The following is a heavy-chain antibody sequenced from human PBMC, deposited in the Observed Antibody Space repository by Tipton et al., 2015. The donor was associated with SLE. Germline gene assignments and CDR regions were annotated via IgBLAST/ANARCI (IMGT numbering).Heavy chain of an antibody. CDR2: INHSGST. D-gene: IGHD6-19*01. CDR3: ARGNMKQWLADY. V-gene: IGHV4-34*01. J-gene: IGHJ4*02. CDR1: GFTFSSYS. Sequence: LRLSCAASGFTFSSYSMNWVRQPPGKGLEWIGEINHSGSTNYNPSLKSRVTISVDTSKNQFSLKLSSVTAADTAVYYCARGNMKQWLADYWGQGTLVTVSS.